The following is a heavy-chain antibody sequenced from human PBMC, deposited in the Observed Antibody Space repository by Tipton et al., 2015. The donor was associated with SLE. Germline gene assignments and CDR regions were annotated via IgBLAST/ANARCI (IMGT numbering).Heavy chain of an antibody. CDR1: GFTFSDYY. CDR2: IYYSGST. D-gene: IGHD6-6*01. Sequence: LRLSCAASGFTFSDYYWSWIRQPPGRGLEWIGYIYYSGSTGYNPSLKSRVTISVDRSKNQFSLKLSSVTAADTAVYYCARGYSSSLDRNWFDPWGQGTLVTVSS. J-gene: IGHJ5*02. V-gene: IGHV4-59*01. CDR3: ARGYSSSLDRNWFDP.